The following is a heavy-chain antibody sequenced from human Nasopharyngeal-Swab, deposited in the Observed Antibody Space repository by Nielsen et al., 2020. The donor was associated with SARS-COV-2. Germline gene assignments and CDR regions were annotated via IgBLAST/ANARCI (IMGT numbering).Heavy chain of an antibody. D-gene: IGHD3-10*01. CDR1: GFTVSSNY. CDR3: ARDRGFDGYYYMDV. J-gene: IGHJ6*03. Sequence: GGSLRLSCAASGFTVSSNYMSWVRQAPGKGLEWVSLISTGGTTSYADSVKGRFTISRDISKNTLYLQMNSLRAEDTAVYYCARDRGFDGYYYMDVWGKGTTVTVSS. V-gene: IGHV3-53*01. CDR2: ISTGGTT.